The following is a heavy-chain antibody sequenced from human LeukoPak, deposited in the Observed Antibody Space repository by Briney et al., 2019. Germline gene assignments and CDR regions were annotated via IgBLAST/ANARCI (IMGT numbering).Heavy chain of an antibody. CDR1: GGTFSSYS. CDR3: AREAKTSNWNSVPYLDY. J-gene: IGHJ4*02. Sequence: SVKVSCKASGGTFSSYSFTWVRQAPGQGLEWMGRIIPMFNTANYAQDFQGRVTITADKSTSTAYMELITLRSEDTAVCYCAREAKTSNWNSVPYLDYWGQGTLITVSS. V-gene: IGHV1-69*08. CDR2: IIPMFNTA. D-gene: IGHD1-7*01.